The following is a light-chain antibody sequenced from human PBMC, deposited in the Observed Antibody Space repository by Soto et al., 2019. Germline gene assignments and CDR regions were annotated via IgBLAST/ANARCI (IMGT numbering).Light chain of an antibody. Sequence: QSVLTQPASVSGSPGQSITISCTGTSSDVGGYNYVSWYQQHPGKAPKLMIYEVNKRPSGVPDRFSGSKSGNTASLTVSGLQAEDEADYYCSSYAGSSNVFGTGTKLTGL. CDR2: EVN. V-gene: IGLV2-8*01. J-gene: IGLJ1*01. CDR1: SSDVGGYNY. CDR3: SSYAGSSNV.